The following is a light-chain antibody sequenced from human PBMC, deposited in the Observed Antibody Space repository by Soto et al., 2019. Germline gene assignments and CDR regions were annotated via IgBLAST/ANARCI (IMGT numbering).Light chain of an antibody. CDR3: CSYAGTYSSFV. Sequence: ALTQPRSVSGSPGQSVTISCTGTSSDVGGYNYVSWYQEHPGRAPKLMIYDVSIRPSGVPDRFSGSKSGNTASLTISGLLAEDEADYYCCSYAGTYSSFVFGSGTKSPS. J-gene: IGLJ1*01. CDR1: SSDVGGYNY. CDR2: DVS. V-gene: IGLV2-11*01.